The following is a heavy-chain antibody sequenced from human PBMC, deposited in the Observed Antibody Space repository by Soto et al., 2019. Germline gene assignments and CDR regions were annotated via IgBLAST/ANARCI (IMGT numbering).Heavy chain of an antibody. J-gene: IGHJ5*01. D-gene: IGHD2-2*01. CDR3: AKGSCRRYCSDTLCYSLYNW. V-gene: IGHV1-8*01. Sequence: GAAVKPCCEACGYRITGSDVNWVRQATGQGLEWMGWMNPNSGNTGYAQKFQGRVTMTTNTSISTAYMELSGLRSDDTAIYYCAKGSCRRYCSDTLCYSLYNW. CDR2: MNPNSGNT. CDR1: GYRITGSD.